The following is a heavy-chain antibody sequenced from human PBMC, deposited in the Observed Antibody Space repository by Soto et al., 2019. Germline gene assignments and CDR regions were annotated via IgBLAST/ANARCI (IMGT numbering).Heavy chain of an antibody. V-gene: IGHV3-23*01. D-gene: IGHD6-13*01. Sequence: EVQLLESGGGLVQPGGSLRLSCAASGFTFSSYAMSWVRQAPGKGLEWVSAISGSGGSTYYADSVKGRFTISRDNSKNTLYLQMNRLRAEGTAVDYCANVRQQQLVRAVWYFDLWGRGTLVTVSS. CDR3: ANVRQQQLVRAVWYFDL. CDR2: ISGSGGST. J-gene: IGHJ2*01. CDR1: GFTFSSYA.